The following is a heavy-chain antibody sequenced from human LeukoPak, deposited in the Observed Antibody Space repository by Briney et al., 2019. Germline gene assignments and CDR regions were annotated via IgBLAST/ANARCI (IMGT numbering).Heavy chain of an antibody. V-gene: IGHV1-2*02. CDR2: INPNSGVT. J-gene: IGHJ4*02. CDR3: APTNNLYYYFDY. Sequence: ASVKVSCKTSGYTFTGYYMDWLRQAPGQGLEWVGWINPNSGVTKIAQKFQGRVTMTRDTSMSTAFMALSSLRSDDTAVYYCAPTNNLYYYFDYWGQGTLVTVSS. D-gene: IGHD1-1*01. CDR1: GYTFTGYY.